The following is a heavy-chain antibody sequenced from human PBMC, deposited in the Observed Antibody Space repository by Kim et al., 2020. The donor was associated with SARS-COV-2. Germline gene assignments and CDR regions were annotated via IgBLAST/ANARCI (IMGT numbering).Heavy chain of an antibody. J-gene: IGHJ3*02. CDR1: GYTFTSYG. V-gene: IGHV1-18*01. CDR2: ISAYNGNT. D-gene: IGHD2-2*01. Sequence: ASVKVSCKASGYTFTSYGISWVRQAPGQGLEWMGWISAYNGNTNYAQKLQGRVTMTTDTSPSTAYMELRSLRSDDTAVYYCVRERQYQLTDAFDICGRGTMVTVSS. CDR3: VRERQYQLTDAFDI.